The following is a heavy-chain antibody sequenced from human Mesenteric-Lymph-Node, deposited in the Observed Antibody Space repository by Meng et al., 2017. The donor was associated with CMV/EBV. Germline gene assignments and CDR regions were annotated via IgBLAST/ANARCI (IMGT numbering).Heavy chain of an antibody. Sequence: GESLKISCAASGFTFTDYAMSWVRQAPGKGLEWVSIIFSGGNSGPSTYYADSVKGRFTISRDNSNNTLFLQMNSLRAEDTATYFCTRKFGRMTVFGVAKGKDALDIWGRGTMVTVSS. CDR2: IFSGGNSGPST. CDR3: TRKFGRMTVFGVAKGKDALDI. J-gene: IGHJ3*02. D-gene: IGHD3-3*01. CDR1: GFTFTDYA. V-gene: IGHV3-23*03.